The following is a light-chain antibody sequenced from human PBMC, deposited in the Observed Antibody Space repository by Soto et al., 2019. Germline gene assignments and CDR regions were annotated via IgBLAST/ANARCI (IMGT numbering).Light chain of an antibody. V-gene: IGKV3-20*01. Sequence: EIVMTQSPATLSVSPGDRATLSCRASQGVSSNLAWYQQKPGQAPRLLIYGASTRTAGIPDRFTGSGSGTDFTLTISRLEPEDFAVYYCQQYGTSRTFGQGTKVDIK. J-gene: IGKJ1*01. CDR3: QQYGTSRT. CDR1: QGVSSN. CDR2: GAS.